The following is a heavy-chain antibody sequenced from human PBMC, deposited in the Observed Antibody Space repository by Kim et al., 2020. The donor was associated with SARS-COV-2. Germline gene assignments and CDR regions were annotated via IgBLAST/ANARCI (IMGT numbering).Heavy chain of an antibody. D-gene: IGHD4-17*01. CDR2: INPGNGNT. J-gene: IGHJ4*02. Sequence: ASVKVSCKASGYTFTTYPMQWVRQAPGQRLEWMGWINPGNGNTKYSQKFQARVTITRDTSASTAYMELSSLRSEDTAVYYCARSSGYGDYGYWGQGTLVAVSS. V-gene: IGHV1-3*01. CDR1: GYTFTTYP. CDR3: ARSSGYGDYGY.